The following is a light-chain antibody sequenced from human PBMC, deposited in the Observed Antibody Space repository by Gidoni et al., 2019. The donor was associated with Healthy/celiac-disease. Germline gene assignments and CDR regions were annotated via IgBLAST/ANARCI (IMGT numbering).Light chain of an antibody. CDR1: QSVSSY. V-gene: IGKV3-11*01. Sequence: DIVFTQSPATLSLSPGERATLSCRASQSVSSYLAWYQQKPGQAPRLLIYDASNRATGIPARFSGSGSGTDFTLTSSSLEPEDFAVYYCQQRSNWPGTFXXXTKLEIK. CDR3: QQRSNWPGT. CDR2: DAS. J-gene: IGKJ2*01.